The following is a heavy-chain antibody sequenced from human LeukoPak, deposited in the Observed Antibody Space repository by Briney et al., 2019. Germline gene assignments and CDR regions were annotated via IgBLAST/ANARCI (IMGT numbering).Heavy chain of an antibody. CDR3: AKDQGMAAAGTNSNWFDP. D-gene: IGHD6-13*01. Sequence: GGSLRLSCAASGFTFSSYAMSWVRQAPGKGLEWVSGISGSGGTTYYADSVKGRFTISRDNSKNTLHLQMNSLRAEDTAVYFCAKDQGMAAAGTNSNWFDPWGQGTLVTVSS. J-gene: IGHJ5*02. CDR1: GFTFSSYA. CDR2: ISGSGGTT. V-gene: IGHV3-23*01.